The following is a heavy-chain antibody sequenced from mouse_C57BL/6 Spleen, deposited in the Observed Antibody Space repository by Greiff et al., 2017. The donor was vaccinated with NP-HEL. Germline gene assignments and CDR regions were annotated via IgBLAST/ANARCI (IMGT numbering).Heavy chain of an antibody. J-gene: IGHJ3*01. CDR3: ARGELGHAY. Sequence: QVQLQQPGAELVMPGASVKLSCKASGYTFTSYWMHWVKQRPGQGLEWIGEIDPSDSYTNYNQKFKGKSTLTVDKSSSTAYMQLSSLTSEDSAVYYCARGELGHAYWGQGTLVTVSA. D-gene: IGHD4-1*01. CDR2: IDPSDSYT. V-gene: IGHV1-69*01. CDR1: GYTFTSYW.